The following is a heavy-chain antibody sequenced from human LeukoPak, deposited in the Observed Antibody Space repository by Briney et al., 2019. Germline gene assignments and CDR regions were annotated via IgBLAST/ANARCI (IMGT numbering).Heavy chain of an antibody. CDR1: GDSLNTYY. CDR3: ARARYFDWLLDFDY. D-gene: IGHD3-9*01. J-gene: IGHJ4*02. V-gene: IGHV4-59*01. CDR2: VASSGTS. Sequence: PSETLSPTCTVSGDSLNTYYWTWIRQTPGKELEWIGFVASSGTSNYNPSLKSRVVISIDTSKNQFSLALTSVTPADTAVYYCARARYFDWLLDFDYWGQGTLVTVSS.